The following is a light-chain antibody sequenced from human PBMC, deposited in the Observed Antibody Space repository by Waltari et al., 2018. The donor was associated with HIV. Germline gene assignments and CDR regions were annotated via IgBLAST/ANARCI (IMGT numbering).Light chain of an antibody. CDR1: EDIGNH. V-gene: IGKV1-39*01. Sequence: DIQMTQSPLSLSASVGDRITITCRASEDIGNHLSWFQRKSGKPPNLLVYGAHTLQSGVPSRFSAGGSGTHFTLTITGLQPEDFATYFCQQTYGPPPSFGQGTKLEI. J-gene: IGKJ2*03. CDR2: GAH. CDR3: QQTYGPPPS.